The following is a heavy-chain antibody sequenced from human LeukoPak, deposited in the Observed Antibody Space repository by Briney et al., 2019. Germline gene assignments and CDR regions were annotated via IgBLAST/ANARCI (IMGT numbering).Heavy chain of an antibody. V-gene: IGHV3-23*01. J-gene: IGHJ6*02. Sequence: PGGSLRLSCAASGFTFSSYAMNWVRQASGKGLQWVSALSGSGAKTYYADSVKGRFTISRDNSKNTLYLQMNRLRAEDTAVYYCAKDQGSYGMDVWGQGTTVTVSS. CDR1: GFTFSSYA. CDR2: LSGSGAKT. CDR3: AKDQGSYGMDV.